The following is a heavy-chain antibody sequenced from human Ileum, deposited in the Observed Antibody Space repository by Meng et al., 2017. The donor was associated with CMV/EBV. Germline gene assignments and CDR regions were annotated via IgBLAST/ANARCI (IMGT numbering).Heavy chain of an antibody. D-gene: IGHD1-1*01. Sequence: VSCKASGSTFSAYYMYWVRQAPGEGLEWMGRINPNTGVTNYAQKFQGRVAMTRDTSINTAYMDLSGLTSDDTAIYYCAALGTYFDPWGQGTLVTVSS. CDR3: AALGTYFDP. J-gene: IGHJ5*02. V-gene: IGHV1-2*02. CDR2: INPNTGVT. CDR1: GSTFSAYY.